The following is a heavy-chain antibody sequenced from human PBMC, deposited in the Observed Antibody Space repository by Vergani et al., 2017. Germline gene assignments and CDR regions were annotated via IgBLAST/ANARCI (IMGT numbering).Heavy chain of an antibody. J-gene: IGHJ4*02. V-gene: IGHV1-46*03. Sequence: QVQVVQAGAEVKKSGASVKVSCKTAGYTFSNYYMHWVRQAPGQGLEWMGIINPSGGHTNYAQKFQGRVTMTKDTSTSTVYMELSSLRSDDTAIYYWARGYYGMLTGYRYWGQGTLVTVSA. CDR3: ARGYYGMLTGYRY. D-gene: IGHD3-9*01. CDR1: GYTFSNYY. CDR2: INPSGGHT.